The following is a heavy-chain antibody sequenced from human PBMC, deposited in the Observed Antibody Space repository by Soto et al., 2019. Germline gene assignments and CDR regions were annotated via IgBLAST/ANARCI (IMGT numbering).Heavy chain of an antibody. CDR3: ARRDYNILTGYYSYGMDV. Sequence: SETLSLTCSVSGGSISSGYYYWSWIRQPPGKGLEWIGNIYYSGNTYYNPSPKSRLIISIDTSISTAYLQWSSLKASDTAMYYCARRDYNILTGYYSYGMDVWGQGTTVTVSS. D-gene: IGHD3-9*01. CDR1: GGSISSGYYY. CDR2: IYYSGNT. J-gene: IGHJ6*02. V-gene: IGHV4-30-4*01.